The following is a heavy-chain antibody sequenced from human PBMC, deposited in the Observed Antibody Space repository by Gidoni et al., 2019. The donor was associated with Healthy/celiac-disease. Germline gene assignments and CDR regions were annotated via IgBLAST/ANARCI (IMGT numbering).Heavy chain of an antibody. CDR2: INAGNGNT. Sequence: QVQLVQSGAEVKKPGASVKVSCKVSGYTFTSYAMHWVRQAPGQRLEWMGWINAGNGNTKYSQKFQGRVTITRDTSASTAYMELSSLRSEDTAVYYCASKGRGYSYAAYYYGMDVWGQGTTVTVSS. V-gene: IGHV1-3*01. CDR3: ASKGRGYSYAAYYYGMDV. CDR1: GYTFTSYA. D-gene: IGHD5-18*01. J-gene: IGHJ6*02.